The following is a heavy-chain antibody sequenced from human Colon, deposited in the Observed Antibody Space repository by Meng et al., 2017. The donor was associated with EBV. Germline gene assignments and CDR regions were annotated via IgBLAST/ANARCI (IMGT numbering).Heavy chain of an antibody. CDR1: GYTFTRYP. Sequence: QVQLVQSGSELKKPGASVKVSCKASGYTFTRYPMNWVRQAPGQGLEWMGWISTNTGNPTYAQGFTGRFVFSVDTSVSTAYLQIRSLKAEDTAVYYCGTLKYTSGFYGPAYWGQGALVTVSS. CDR2: ISTNTGNP. J-gene: IGHJ4*02. V-gene: IGHV7-4-1*02. CDR3: GTLKYTSGFYGPAY. D-gene: IGHD6-19*01.